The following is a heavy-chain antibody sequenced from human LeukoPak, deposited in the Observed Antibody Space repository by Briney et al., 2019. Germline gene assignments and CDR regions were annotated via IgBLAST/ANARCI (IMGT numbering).Heavy chain of an antibody. D-gene: IGHD4-23*01. V-gene: IGHV3-7*01. J-gene: IGHJ6*03. CDR2: MKHDESEG. CDR3: ARVPPRGNDVTVGRYSYMDV. Sequence: GGSLRLSCAASGFSFSAYSMSWVRQAPGKGLEWLANMKHDESEGQYVDSVKGRFTISRDNAKNSLHLLMRSLRAEDTAVYFCARVPPRGNDVTVGRYSYMDVWGKGTTVTVSS. CDR1: GFSFSAYS.